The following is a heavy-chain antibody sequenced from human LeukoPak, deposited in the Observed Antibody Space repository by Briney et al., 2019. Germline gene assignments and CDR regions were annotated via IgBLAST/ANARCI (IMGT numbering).Heavy chain of an antibody. V-gene: IGHV4-59*01. Sequence: PSETLSLTCTVSGGSIISYYWNWIRQPPGRGRGRIGYIYYSGSTNYNSSLKSRVIISVDTSKNQFSLKLSSVTAADTAVYYCARVTGYVMEDYFDYWGQGTLVTVSS. CDR3: ARVTGYVMEDYFDY. CDR2: IYYSGST. CDR1: GGSIISYY. D-gene: IGHD6-13*01. J-gene: IGHJ4*02.